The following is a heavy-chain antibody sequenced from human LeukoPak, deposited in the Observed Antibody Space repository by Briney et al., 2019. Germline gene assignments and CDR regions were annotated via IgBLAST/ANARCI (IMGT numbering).Heavy chain of an antibody. CDR1: NASINSYY. CDR3: ARMYTAMVTVIDY. CDR2: TYYRGST. J-gene: IGHJ4*02. D-gene: IGHD5-18*01. V-gene: IGHV4-59*01. Sequence: PSETLSLTCAVSNASINSYYWSWIRQPPGKGLEWIGYTYYRGSTNYNPSLKSRVTISLDTSKNQFSLKLSSVTAADTAVYYCARMYTAMVTVIDYWGQGTLVTVSS.